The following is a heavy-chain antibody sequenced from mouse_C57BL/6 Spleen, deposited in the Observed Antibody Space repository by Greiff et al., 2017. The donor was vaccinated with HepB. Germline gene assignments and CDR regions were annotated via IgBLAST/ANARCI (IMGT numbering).Heavy chain of an antibody. V-gene: IGHV3-6*01. J-gene: IGHJ2*01. D-gene: IGHD1-1*01. Sequence: EVQLQQSGPGLVKPSQSLSLTCSVTGYSITSGYYWNWIRQFPGNKLEWMGYISYDGSNNYNPSLKNRISITRDTSKNQFFLKLNSVTTEDTATYYCARDNLITTVFDYWGQGTTLTVSS. CDR3: ARDNLITTVFDY. CDR1: GYSITSGYY. CDR2: ISYDGSN.